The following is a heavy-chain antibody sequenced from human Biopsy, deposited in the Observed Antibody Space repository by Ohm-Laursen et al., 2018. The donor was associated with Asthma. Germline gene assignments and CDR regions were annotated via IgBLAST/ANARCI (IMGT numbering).Heavy chain of an antibody. Sequence: SLRLSCTASGFAVSRDYMFWIRQAPGKGLEWVSVIYSGGTSHTADSVRGRFTISRDFSKNTLHLQMHSLRVEDTAVYYCARGDSSNWSHYYFDYWGRGTLVTVSS. CDR2: IYSGGTS. V-gene: IGHV3-53*01. CDR3: ARGDSSNWSHYYFDY. J-gene: IGHJ4*02. CDR1: GFAVSRDY. D-gene: IGHD3-22*01.